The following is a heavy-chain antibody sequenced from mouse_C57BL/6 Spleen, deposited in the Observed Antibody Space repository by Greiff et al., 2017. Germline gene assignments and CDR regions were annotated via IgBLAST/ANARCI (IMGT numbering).Heavy chain of an antibody. Sequence: QVHVKQPGAELVMPGASVKLSCKASGYTFTSYWMHWVKQRPGQGLEWIGEIDPSDSYTNYNQKFKGKSTLTVNKSSNTAYMQLSSQTSEDSAVYYCARSVLYGSSYGYYAMDYWGQGTSVTGSS. J-gene: IGHJ4*01. CDR2: IDPSDSYT. CDR1: GYTFTSYW. D-gene: IGHD1-1*01. V-gene: IGHV1-69*01. CDR3: ARSVLYGSSYGYYAMDY.